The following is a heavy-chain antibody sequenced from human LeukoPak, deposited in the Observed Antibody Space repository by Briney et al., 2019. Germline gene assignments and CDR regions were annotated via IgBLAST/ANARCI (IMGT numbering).Heavy chain of an antibody. J-gene: IGHJ4*02. Sequence: ASVKVSCKASGYTFTSYDINWVRQVTGQGLEWMGWMNPKSGNTGYAQKFQGRVTITRNTSISTAYMEVSSLRYEDTAVYYCASGWELLDYWGQGTLVTVSS. V-gene: IGHV1-8*03. CDR2: MNPKSGNT. D-gene: IGHD1-26*01. CDR3: ASGWELLDY. CDR1: GYTFTSYD.